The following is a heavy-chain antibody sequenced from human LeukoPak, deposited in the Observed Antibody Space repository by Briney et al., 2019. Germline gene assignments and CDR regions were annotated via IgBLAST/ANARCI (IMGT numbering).Heavy chain of an antibody. V-gene: IGHV4-61*01. D-gene: IGHD3-22*01. J-gene: IGHJ6*02. CDR3: ARAYYYDSSGYYYYYGMDV. Sequence: PSETLSLTCTVSGSSVSSGSYYWSWIRQPPGKGLEWIGYIYYSGSTNYNPSLKSRVTISVDTSKNQFSLKLSSVTAADTAVYYCARAYYYDSSGYYYYYGMDVWGQGTTVTVSS. CDR2: IYYSGST. CDR1: GSSVSSGSYY.